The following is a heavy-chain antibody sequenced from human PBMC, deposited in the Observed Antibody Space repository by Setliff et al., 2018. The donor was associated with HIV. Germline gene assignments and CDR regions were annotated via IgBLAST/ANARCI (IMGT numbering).Heavy chain of an antibody. V-gene: IGHV3-48*01. CDR2: ISGLGGGTI. J-gene: IGHJ6*03. Sequence: GGSLRLSCATSGFTFDSYSIIWVRQAPGKGLEWVSYISGLGGGTIYYADSVRGRFTISRDDAEKSVYLQMNSLRAEDTAVYYYGSGSYTYMDVWGKGTTVTVSS. CDR3: GSGSYTYMDV. D-gene: IGHD3-10*01. CDR1: GFTFDSYS.